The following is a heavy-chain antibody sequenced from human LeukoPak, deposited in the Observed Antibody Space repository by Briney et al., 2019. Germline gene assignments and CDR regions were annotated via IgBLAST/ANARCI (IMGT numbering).Heavy chain of an antibody. J-gene: IGHJ6*03. Sequence: GGSLRLSCEAAGFSFSSYNMDWVRQTPGKGLEWISSITTSSSYTFYADSVKGRFTISRDNARNSLYLQMNSLTAEDTAVYYCARDPYSGAYGDTYYYYMDVWGKGTTVTISS. D-gene: IGHD1-26*01. CDR3: ARDPYSGAYGDTYYYYMDV. CDR1: GFSFSSYN. CDR2: ITTSSSYT. V-gene: IGHV3-21*01.